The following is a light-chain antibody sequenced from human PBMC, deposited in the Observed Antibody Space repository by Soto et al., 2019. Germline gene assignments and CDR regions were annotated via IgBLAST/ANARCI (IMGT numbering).Light chain of an antibody. Sequence: EIVMPQPPPPLSVSPGKRATPSCRASQSVSSNLAWYQQKPGQAPRLLIYGASTRATGIPARFSGSGSGTEFTLTISSLQSEDFAVYYCQQYNNWPRTFGQGTKVDIK. CDR2: GAS. CDR3: QQYNNWPRT. J-gene: IGKJ1*01. V-gene: IGKV3-15*01. CDR1: QSVSSN.